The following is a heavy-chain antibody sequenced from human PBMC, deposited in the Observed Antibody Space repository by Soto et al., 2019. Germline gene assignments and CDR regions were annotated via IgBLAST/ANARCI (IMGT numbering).Heavy chain of an antibody. Sequence: EVQLVESGGGLVQPGGSLRLSCAASGFTFTTYWTHWVRQAPGKGLMWVSRINSDGTTTNYADSVKGRFTISRDNAKNTVYLQMDSLRPEDTAVYYCARVPTGGYDWNWGQGTLVTVSS. CDR2: INSDGTTT. V-gene: IGHV3-74*01. J-gene: IGHJ4*02. D-gene: IGHD5-12*01. CDR1: GFTFTTYW. CDR3: ARVPTGGYDWN.